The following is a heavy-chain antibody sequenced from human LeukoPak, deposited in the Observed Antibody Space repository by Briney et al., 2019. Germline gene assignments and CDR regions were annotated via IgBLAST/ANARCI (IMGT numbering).Heavy chain of an antibody. CDR2: TSFDGSDN. Sequence: PGGSLRLSCAASGFTFSSYAMHWVRQAPGKGLKWVAVTSFDGSDNYYADSVKGRFTISRDNSKNTLYLQMNSLRAEDTAVYYCARDLHSSGCVWFDPWGQGTLVTVSS. D-gene: IGHD6-19*01. CDR3: ARDLHSSGCVWFDP. J-gene: IGHJ5*02. V-gene: IGHV3-30*04. CDR1: GFTFSSYA.